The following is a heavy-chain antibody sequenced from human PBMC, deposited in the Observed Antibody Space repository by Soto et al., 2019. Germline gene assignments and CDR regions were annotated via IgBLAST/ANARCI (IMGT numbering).Heavy chain of an antibody. Sequence: EVQLVESGGGLVQPGGSLRLSCAASGFTFSSYWIHWVRQAPGKGLVWVSRIKGDGSRTDYADSVKCRFTISRDNAKNTVYLQMNSLRDEDTAVYYCARGLPGYYGMDVWGQGTTVTVSS. CDR3: ARGLPGYYGMDV. J-gene: IGHJ6*02. CDR2: IKGDGSRT. D-gene: IGHD2-2*01. CDR1: GFTFSSYW. V-gene: IGHV3-74*01.